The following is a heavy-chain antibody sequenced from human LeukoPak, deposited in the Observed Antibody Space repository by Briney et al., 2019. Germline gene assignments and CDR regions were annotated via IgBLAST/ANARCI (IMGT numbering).Heavy chain of an antibody. J-gene: IGHJ4*02. CDR2: ISSSSSTI. V-gene: IGHV3-48*01. CDR3: AAVLGQEYYFDY. Sequence: PGGSLRLSCAASGFTFSSYSINWVRQAPGKGLEWVSYISSSSSTIYYADSVKGRFTISRDNAKNSLYLQMNSPRAEDTAVYYCAAVLGQEYYFDYWGQGTLVTVSS. CDR1: GFTFSSYS. D-gene: IGHD2-15*01.